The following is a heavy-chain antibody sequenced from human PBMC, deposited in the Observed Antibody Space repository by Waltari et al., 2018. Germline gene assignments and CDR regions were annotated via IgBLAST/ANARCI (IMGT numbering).Heavy chain of an antibody. CDR3: ARQGPDTAMVTSTPPHYFDY. CDR1: GGSISSYY. CDR2: IYYSGGT. D-gene: IGHD5-18*01. V-gene: IGHV4-59*08. Sequence: QVQLQESGPGLVKPSETLSLTCTVSGGSISSYYWSWIRQPPGKGLEWIGYIYYSGGTNYNPPLKSRVTISVDTSKNQFALKLSSVTAADTAVYYCARQGPDTAMVTSTPPHYFDYWGQGTLVTVSS. J-gene: IGHJ4*02.